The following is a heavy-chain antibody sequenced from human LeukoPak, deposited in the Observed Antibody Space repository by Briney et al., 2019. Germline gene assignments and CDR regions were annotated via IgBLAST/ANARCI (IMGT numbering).Heavy chain of an antibody. CDR3: ARGESSSWSFDY. V-gene: IGHV3-21*01. CDR1: EFTFSTYS. D-gene: IGHD6-13*01. Sequence: PGGSLRLSCVVSEFTFSTYSMNWVRQAPGKGLEWVSSISSSSSYIYYADSVKGRFTISRDNAKNSLYLQMNSLRAEDTAVYYCARGESSSWSFDYWGQGTLGTVSS. CDR2: ISSSSSYI. J-gene: IGHJ4*02.